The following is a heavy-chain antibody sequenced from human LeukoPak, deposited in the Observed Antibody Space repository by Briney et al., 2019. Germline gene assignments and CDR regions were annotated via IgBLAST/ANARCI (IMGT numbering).Heavy chain of an antibody. J-gene: IGHJ4*02. CDR3: ARAPEDSSSTN. V-gene: IGHV4-39*07. CDR2: IYYSGST. CDR1: GGSISSSSYY. Sequence: SETLSLTCTVSGGSISSSSYYWGWIRQPPGKGLEWIGSIYYSGSTYYNPSLRSRVTISVDTSKNQFSLKLSSVTAADTAVYYCARAPEDSSSTNWGQGTLVTVSS. D-gene: IGHD6-13*01.